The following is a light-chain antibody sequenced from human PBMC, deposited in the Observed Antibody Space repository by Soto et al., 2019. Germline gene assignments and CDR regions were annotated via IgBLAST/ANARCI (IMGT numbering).Light chain of an antibody. J-gene: IGKJ1*01. CDR2: SLS. CDR3: LQHNTYPWT. CDR1: QDFSFN. Sequence: QMTQSPSSLSSSVGDIVTITCRASQDFSFNLGWFQQKPGEGPQRLIYSLSDLQSGVPPRFSGNSSGTEFTLIINGLQPEDSAAYFCLQHNTYPWTFGLGTKV. V-gene: IGKV1-17*01.